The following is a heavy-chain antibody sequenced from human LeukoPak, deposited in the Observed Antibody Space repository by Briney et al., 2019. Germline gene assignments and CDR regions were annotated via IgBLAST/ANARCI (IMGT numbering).Heavy chain of an antibody. CDR3: AKEGGGRFVERSNIS. CDR1: GVSNSSYY. J-gene: IGHJ5*02. CDR2: IFHSGST. V-gene: IGHV4-59*01. D-gene: IGHD3-3*01. Sequence: PSETLSLTSTVSGVSNSSYYWSWIRQPPGKGLEWIGYIFHSGSTNYNPSLKSRVTISTDTSKKKFYLKLTSVTAADTAVYYCAKEGGGRFVERSNISWGRGTLVTVSS.